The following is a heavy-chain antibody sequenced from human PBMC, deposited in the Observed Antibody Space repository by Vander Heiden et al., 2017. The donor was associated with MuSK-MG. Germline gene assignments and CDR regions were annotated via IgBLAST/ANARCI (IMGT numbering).Heavy chain of an antibody. J-gene: IGHJ3*02. CDR3: ARDPPNMLSGLDI. CDR2: IYYRSNRSKWFL. CDR1: GDSVSSNTAT. V-gene: IGHV6-1*01. D-gene: IGHD3-3*01. Sequence: LTCGISGDSVSSNTATWNWIRQSPSRGLEWLGRIYYRSNRSKWFLDYAVSLRGRITIDPDTSRNQFSLLLNSVTPDDTAVYFCARDPPNMLSGLDIWGQGTMVTVSS.